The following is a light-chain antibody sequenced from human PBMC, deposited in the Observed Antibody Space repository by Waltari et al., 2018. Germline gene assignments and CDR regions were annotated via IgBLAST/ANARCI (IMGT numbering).Light chain of an antibody. CDR3: QQSYDTLWS. V-gene: IGKV1-39*01. J-gene: IGKJ1*01. CDR1: QTISSA. Sequence: DIEMTQSPSSLSASIGDTVSMTCRASQTISSALNWYQQKPGKAPKLLVYHASTLQNGVPSRFSGRGSGTNFALIINDLQPEDFGTYYCQQSYDTLWSFGPGTTMDIK. CDR2: HAS.